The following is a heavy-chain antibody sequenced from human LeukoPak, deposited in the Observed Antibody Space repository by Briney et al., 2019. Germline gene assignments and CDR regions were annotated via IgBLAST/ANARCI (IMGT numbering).Heavy chain of an antibody. CDR3: ARDRAEFGYCLDDGCYYDSLGV. D-gene: IGHD2-15*01. V-gene: IGHV1-18*01. CDR2: IFADTGKT. J-gene: IGHJ3*01. Sequence: ASVKVSCKASGYTFTSYGLHWVRQAPGQGLEGMGVIFADTGKTNYAQKFQDRITMTTDTSTNTAYMEVRSLRSDDTAVYHCARDRAEFGYCLDDGCYYDSLGVWGQRTMVTVSS. CDR1: GYTFTSYG.